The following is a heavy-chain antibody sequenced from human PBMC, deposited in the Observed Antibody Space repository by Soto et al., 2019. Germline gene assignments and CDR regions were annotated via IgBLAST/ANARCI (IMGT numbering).Heavy chain of an antibody. CDR3: AREGGDYPRGFAH. J-gene: IGHJ4*02. CDR2: IYYSWVT. V-gene: IGHV4-59*01. Sequence: QVQLQESGPGLVKPSETLSLTCTVSGGSISTYYWTWIRQSPGKGLEWIGYIYYSWVTNYNPSLNSRVTLSVDTSKNQFSLELSSVTAADTAVYYCAREGGDYPRGFAHWGQGTLVTVSS. CDR1: GGSISTYY. D-gene: IGHD4-17*01.